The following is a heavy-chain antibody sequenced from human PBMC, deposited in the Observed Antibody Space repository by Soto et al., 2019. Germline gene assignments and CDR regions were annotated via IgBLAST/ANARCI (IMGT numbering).Heavy chain of an antibody. J-gene: IGHJ6*02. D-gene: IGHD3-3*01. CDR1: GFTFSSYS. CDR2: ISSSSSYI. V-gene: IGHV3-21*01. CDR3: ARGRTIFGVVIPSGMDV. Sequence: GGSLRLSCAASGFTFSSYSMNWVRQAPGKGLEWVSSISSSSSYIYYADSVKGRFTISRDNAKNSLYLQMNSLRAEDTAVYYCARGRTIFGVVIPSGMDVWGQGTTVTVSS.